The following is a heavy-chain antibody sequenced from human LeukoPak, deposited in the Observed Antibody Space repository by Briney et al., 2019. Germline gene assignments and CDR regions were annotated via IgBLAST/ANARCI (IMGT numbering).Heavy chain of an antibody. CDR1: GFTFSSYS. V-gene: IGHV3-21*01. CDR3: ARPIDYGDYEGGIDY. D-gene: IGHD4-17*01. Sequence: GRSLRLSCAASGFTFSSYSMNWVRQAPGKGLEWVSSISSSSSYIYYADSVKGRFTISRDNAKNSLYLQMNSLRAEDTAVYYCARPIDYGDYEGGIDYWGQGTLVTVSS. CDR2: ISSSSSYI. J-gene: IGHJ4*02.